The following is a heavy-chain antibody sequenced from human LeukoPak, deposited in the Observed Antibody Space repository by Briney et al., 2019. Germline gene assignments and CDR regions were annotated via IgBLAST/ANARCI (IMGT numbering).Heavy chain of an antibody. CDR1: GGSISSYY. D-gene: IGHD3-3*01. V-gene: IGHV4-59*01. Sequence: SETLSLTCTVSGGSISSYYWSWIRQPPGKGLEWIGYIYYSGSTNYNPSLKSRVTISVDTSKNQFSLKLSSVTAADTAVYYCARDFPYDTQGVWGQGTLVTVSS. J-gene: IGHJ4*02. CDR2: IYYSGST. CDR3: ARDFPYDTQGV.